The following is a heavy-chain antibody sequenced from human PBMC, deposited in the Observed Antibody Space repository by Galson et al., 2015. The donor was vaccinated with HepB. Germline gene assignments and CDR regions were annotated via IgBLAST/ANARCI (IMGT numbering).Heavy chain of an antibody. V-gene: IGHV3-23*01. CDR3: AKAGNGVITGTTY. J-gene: IGHJ4*02. D-gene: IGHD1-7*01. CDR2: ISGSGGST. CDR1: GFTFSSYA. Sequence: SLRLSCAASGFTFSSYAMSWVRQVPGKGLEWVSAISGSGGSTYYADSVKGRFTISRDNSKNTLYLQMNSLRAEDTAVYYCAKAGNGVITGTTYWGQGTLVTVSS.